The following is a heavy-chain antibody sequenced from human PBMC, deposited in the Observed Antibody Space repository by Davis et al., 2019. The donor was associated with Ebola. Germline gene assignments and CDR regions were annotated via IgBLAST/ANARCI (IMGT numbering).Heavy chain of an antibody. CDR3: ARDKAATSGTADS. J-gene: IGHJ4*02. Sequence: ASVQVSCKASGYTFTSYGISWMRQAPGQGLEWMGWISGYNGNTNYAQKLQGRVTMTTDTSTSTAYMELRSLRSDDTAVYYCARDKAATSGTADSWGQGTLVTVSS. D-gene: IGHD6-13*01. V-gene: IGHV1-18*01. CDR1: GYTFTSYG. CDR2: ISGYNGNT.